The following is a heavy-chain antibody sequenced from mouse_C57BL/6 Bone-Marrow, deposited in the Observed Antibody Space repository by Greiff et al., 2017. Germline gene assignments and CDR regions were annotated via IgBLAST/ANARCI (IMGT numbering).Heavy chain of an antibody. Sequence: VQLQQSGAELVKPGASVKLSCKASGYTFTSYWMHWVTQRPGQGLEWIGMIHPTSGSTNYNGQFQSKATLTVDKSSSTAYMQLSSLTSEDSAVYYCARPSYDGNYDWDVGYYAMDYWGQGTSVTVSS. CDR3: ARPSYDGNYDWDVGYYAMDY. CDR1: GYTFTSYW. CDR2: IHPTSGST. D-gene: IGHD2-10*01. J-gene: IGHJ4*01. V-gene: IGHV1-64*01.